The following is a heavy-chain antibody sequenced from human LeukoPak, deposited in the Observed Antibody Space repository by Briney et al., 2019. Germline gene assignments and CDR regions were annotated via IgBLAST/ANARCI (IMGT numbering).Heavy chain of an antibody. D-gene: IGHD6-19*01. J-gene: IGHJ4*02. CDR2: INPNTGAT. CDR3: ARDRVGSGWYPSFVDY. CDR1: GYTFTGYY. V-gene: IGHV1-2*02. Sequence: ASVKVSCKPSGYTFTGYYLHWVRQAPGQGLEWMGWINPNTGATIYAEKFQGRVTMTRDTSIDTAYMEMRSLRSDDTAVYYCARDRVGSGWYPSFVDYWGQGTLVTVSS.